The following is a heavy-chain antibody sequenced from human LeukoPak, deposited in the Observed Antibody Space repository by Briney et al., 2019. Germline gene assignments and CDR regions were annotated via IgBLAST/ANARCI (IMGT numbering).Heavy chain of an antibody. CDR1: GGSISGYY. Sequence: SSETLSLTCTVSGGSISGYYWSWIRQPPGKGLEWIGYIYHSGNTNYNPSLKSRVTISVDRSKNQFSLKLSSVTAADTAVYYCARDGGSYSDIAEYFQHWGQGSLVTVSS. V-gene: IGHV4-59*01. J-gene: IGHJ1*01. CDR3: ARDGGSYSDIAEYFQH. CDR2: IYHSGNT. D-gene: IGHD4-17*01.